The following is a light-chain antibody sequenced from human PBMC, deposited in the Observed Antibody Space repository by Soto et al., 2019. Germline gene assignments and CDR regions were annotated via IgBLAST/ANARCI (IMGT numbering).Light chain of an antibody. J-gene: IGKJ5*01. CDR3: QQLNIYLIT. V-gene: IGKV1-9*01. Sequence: DIQLTQSTSFLSASVGDRVTISCRASQVISSYLAWYQQKPGKAPKLLIYAASTLQSGVPSRFSGSGSGTEFTLTISSLQAEDFTTYYCQQLNIYLITFGQGTRLEIK. CDR2: AAS. CDR1: QVISSY.